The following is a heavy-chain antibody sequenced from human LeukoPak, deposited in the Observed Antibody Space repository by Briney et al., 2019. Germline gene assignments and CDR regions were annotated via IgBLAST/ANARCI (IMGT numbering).Heavy chain of an antibody. CDR2: ISGSGGST. CDR1: GFTFSSYA. V-gene: IGHV3-23*01. J-gene: IGHJ4*02. CDR3: ARALYNRGWYPDYFDS. D-gene: IGHD6-19*01. Sequence: GGSLRLSCAASGFTFSSYAMSWVRQAPGKGLEWVSAISGSGGSTYYADSVEGRFTISRDNAKNSLYLQMSSLRAEDTAMYYCARALYNRGWYPDYFDSWGQGTLVTVSS.